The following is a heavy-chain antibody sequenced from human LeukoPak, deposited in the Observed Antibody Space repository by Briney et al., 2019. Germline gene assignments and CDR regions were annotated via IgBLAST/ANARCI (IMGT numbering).Heavy chain of an antibody. J-gene: IGHJ4*02. CDR1: GFTFSSYW. V-gene: IGHV3-74*01. D-gene: IGHD4-11*01. Sequence: GGSLRLSCAASGFTFSSYWMHWVRQAPGKGLVWVSRINTDGSSTNYADSVKGRFTISRDNARNTLYLQMNSLRAEDTAVYYCTRGLQGIDYWGQGTLVTVSS. CDR3: TRGLQGIDY. CDR2: INTDGSST.